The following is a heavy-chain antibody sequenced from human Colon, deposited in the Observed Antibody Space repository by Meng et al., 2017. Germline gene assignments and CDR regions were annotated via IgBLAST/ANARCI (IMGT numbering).Heavy chain of an antibody. V-gene: IGHV3-66*02. J-gene: IGHJ4*02. CDR3: ANRFV. CDR1: GFSVSSDF. Sequence: EVHVVGSGGGLVQPGGSLRLSCAVSGFSVSSDFMIWVRQAPGKGLEWVSMIHSSAGTFFADSVKGRFTVSTDNSKNTLYLQMNSLRIEDTAVYHCANRFVWGLGTLVTVSS. D-gene: IGHD3-3*01. CDR2: IHSSAGT.